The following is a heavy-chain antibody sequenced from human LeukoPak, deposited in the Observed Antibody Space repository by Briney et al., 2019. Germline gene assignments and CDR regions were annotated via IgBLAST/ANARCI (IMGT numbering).Heavy chain of an antibody. V-gene: IGHV4-59*01. D-gene: IGHD3-22*01. CDR1: GGSISSYY. Sequence: PSETLSLTCTVSGGSISSYYWSWIRQPPGKGLEWIGYIYYSGSTNYNPSLKSRVTISVDTSKNQFSLKLSSVTAADTAVYYCARDLLDSRDYWGQGTLVTVSS. J-gene: IGHJ4*02. CDR2: IYYSGST. CDR3: ARDLLDSRDY.